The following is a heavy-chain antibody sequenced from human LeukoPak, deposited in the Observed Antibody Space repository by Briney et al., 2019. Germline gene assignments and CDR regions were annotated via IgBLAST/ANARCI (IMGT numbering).Heavy chain of an antibody. D-gene: IGHD5-12*01. J-gene: IGHJ4*02. CDR3: ARDKYSGYGNLDY. CDR1: GYTFTSYG. V-gene: IGHV1-69*04. Sequence: ASVKVSCKASGYTFTSYGISWVRQAPGQGLEWMGRIIPILGIANYAQKFQGRVTITADKSTSTAYMELSSLRSEDTAVYYCARDKYSGYGNLDYWGQGTLVTVSS. CDR2: IIPILGIA.